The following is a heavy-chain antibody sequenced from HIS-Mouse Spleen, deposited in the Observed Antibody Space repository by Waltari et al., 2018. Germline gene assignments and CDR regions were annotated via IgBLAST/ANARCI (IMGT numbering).Heavy chain of an antibody. V-gene: IGHV4-39*07. CDR2: IYYSGSN. CDR1: GGSISSSSYY. J-gene: IGHJ2*01. Sequence: QLQLQESGPGLVKPSETLSLTCTVSGGSISSSSYYWGWIRQPPGKGLGWIGSIYYSGSNYYNPSLKSRVTISVDTSKNQFSLQLSSVTAADTAVYYCAREIPYSSSWYDWYFDLWGRGTLVTVSS. CDR3: AREIPYSSSWYDWYFDL. D-gene: IGHD6-13*01.